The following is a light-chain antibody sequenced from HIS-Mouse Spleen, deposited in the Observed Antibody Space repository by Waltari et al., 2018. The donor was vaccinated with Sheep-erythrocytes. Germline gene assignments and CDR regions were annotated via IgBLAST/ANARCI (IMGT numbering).Light chain of an antibody. CDR2: KDS. CDR3: QSADSSGTYHWV. J-gene: IGLJ3*02. CDR1: ALPKQY. Sequence: SYELTQPPSVSVSPGQTARITCSGAALPKQYAYWYQQKPGQAPVLVIYKDSERPSGIPERFSDSSSGTTVTLTISGVQAEDEADYYCQSADSSGTYHWVFGGGTKLTVL. V-gene: IGLV3-25*03.